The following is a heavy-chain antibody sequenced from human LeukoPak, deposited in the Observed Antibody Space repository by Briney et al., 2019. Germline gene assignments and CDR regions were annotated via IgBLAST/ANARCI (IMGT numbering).Heavy chain of an antibody. V-gene: IGHV3-33*01. CDR1: GFTFSSYG. Sequence: GRSLRLSCAASGFTFSSYGTHWVRQAPGKGLEWVAVIWYDGSNKYYADSVKGRFTISRDNSKNTLYLQMNSLRAEDTAVYYCARDGSDGDYTVPLDYWGQGTLVTVSS. CDR3: ARDGSDGDYTVPLDY. J-gene: IGHJ4*02. CDR2: IWYDGSNK. D-gene: IGHD4-17*01.